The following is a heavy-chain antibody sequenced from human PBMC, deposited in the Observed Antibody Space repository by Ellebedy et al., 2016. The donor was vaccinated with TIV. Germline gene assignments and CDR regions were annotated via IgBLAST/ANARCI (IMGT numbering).Heavy chain of an antibody. CDR3: ARGLVSGRALDY. V-gene: IGHV4-34*01. CDR2: INHSGST. Sequence: SETLSLTCAVYGGSFSGYHWSWIRQPPGKGLEWIGEINHSGSTNYNPSLKSRVSISVDTSKNQFSLRLTSVTAADTSIFYCARGLVSGRALDYWGQGTLVTVSS. D-gene: IGHD2-15*01. J-gene: IGHJ4*02. CDR1: GGSFSGYH.